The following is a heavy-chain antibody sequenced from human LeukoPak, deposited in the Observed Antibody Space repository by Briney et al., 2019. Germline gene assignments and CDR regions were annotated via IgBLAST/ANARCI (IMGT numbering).Heavy chain of an antibody. CDR2: IYYSGTT. J-gene: IGHJ4*02. CDR1: GGSVSSSSYY. V-gene: IGHV4-39*01. Sequence: TSETLSLTCTVSGGSVSSSSYYWGWIRQPPGKGLEWIGSIYYSGTTYYNSTLKSRVTISVDTSKNQFSLKLSSVTAADTAVYYCARQISGYGYYFDYWGQGTLVTVSS. CDR3: ARQISGYGYYFDY. D-gene: IGHD3-22*01.